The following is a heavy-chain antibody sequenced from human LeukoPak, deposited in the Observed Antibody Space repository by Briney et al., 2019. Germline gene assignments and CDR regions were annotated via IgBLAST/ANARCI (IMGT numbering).Heavy chain of an antibody. CDR2: ISYDGSNK. V-gene: IGHV3-30-3*01. J-gene: IGHJ5*02. Sequence: GGSLRLSCAASGFTFSSYAMSWVRQAPGKGLEWVAVISYDGSNKYYADSVKGRFTISRDNSKNTLYLQMNSLRAEDTAVYYCARGSGVQRCSGGSCYSSWFDPWGQGTLVTVSS. D-gene: IGHD2-15*01. CDR3: ARGSGVQRCSGGSCYSSWFDP. CDR1: GFTFSSYA.